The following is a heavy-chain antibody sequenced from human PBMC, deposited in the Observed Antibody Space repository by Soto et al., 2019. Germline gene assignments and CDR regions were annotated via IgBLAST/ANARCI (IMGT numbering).Heavy chain of an antibody. V-gene: IGHV6-1*01. J-gene: IGHJ6*04. CDR3: ASGLLAVAAPRGYYYYGMDV. D-gene: IGHD6-19*01. CDR1: GDSVSSNSAA. CDR2: TYYRSKWYN. Sequence: SHTLSLTCAISGDSVSSNSAAWNLIRQSPSRGLEWLGRTYYRSKWYNDYAVSVKSRITINPDTSKNQFSLQLNSVTPEDTAVYYCASGLLAVAAPRGYYYYGMDVWGEGTKVTVSS.